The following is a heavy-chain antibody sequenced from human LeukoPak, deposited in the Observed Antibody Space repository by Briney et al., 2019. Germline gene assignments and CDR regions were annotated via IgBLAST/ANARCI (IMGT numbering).Heavy chain of an antibody. V-gene: IGHV4-61*01. D-gene: IGHD6-19*01. CDR3: ARAPYSSGWDINDAFDI. CDR1: GGSVSSGSYY. CDR2: IYYSGST. Sequence: SETLSLTCTVSGGSVSSGSYYWSWIRQPPGKGLEWIGYIYYSGSTNYNPSLKSRVTISVDTSKNQFSLKLSSVTAADTAVYYCARAPYSSGWDINDAFDIWGQGTMVTVSS. J-gene: IGHJ3*02.